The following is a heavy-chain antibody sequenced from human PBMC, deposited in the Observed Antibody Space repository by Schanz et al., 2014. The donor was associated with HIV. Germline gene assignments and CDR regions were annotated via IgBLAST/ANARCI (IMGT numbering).Heavy chain of an antibody. D-gene: IGHD2-2*01. Sequence: QVQLQQWGAGLLKPSETLSLTCAVYGGSFTNYYWSWNRQPPGKGLEWIGEINHSGSTNYNPSLKSRVPMSVDTSKNQFSRKLSSVTAADTALYFCARDPLLYCSSTNCLGMDVWGQGTTVIVSS. V-gene: IGHV4-34*02. CDR2: INHSGST. CDR3: ARDPLLYCSSTNCLGMDV. J-gene: IGHJ6*02. CDR1: GGSFTNYY.